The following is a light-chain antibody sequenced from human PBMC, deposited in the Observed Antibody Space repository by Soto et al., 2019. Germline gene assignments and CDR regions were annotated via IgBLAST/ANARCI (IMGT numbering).Light chain of an antibody. J-gene: IGKJ1*01. CDR2: DAS. V-gene: IGKV1-5*01. CDR1: KSISSW. Sequence: DIQMTQSPSTLSASVGDRVTITCRASKSISSWLAWYQQKPGKAPKLLIYDASSLESGVPSRFSGSGSGTEFTLTISSLQPDDFATYYCQQYNSYAGTFGQGTKVEIK. CDR3: QQYNSYAGT.